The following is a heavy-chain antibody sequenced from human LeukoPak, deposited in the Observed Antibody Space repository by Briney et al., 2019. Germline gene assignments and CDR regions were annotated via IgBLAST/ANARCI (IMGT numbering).Heavy chain of an antibody. CDR2: IYHSGST. Sequence: SETLSLTCAVSGGSISSSNWWSWVRQPPGKGLEWIGEIYHSGSTNYNPSLKSRVTMSVDTSKNQLSLKLSSVTAADTAVYYCASQYCSGGSCYRGGFDYWGQGTLVTVSS. V-gene: IGHV4-4*02. J-gene: IGHJ4*02. CDR3: ASQYCSGGSCYRGGFDY. CDR1: GGSISSSNW. D-gene: IGHD2-15*01.